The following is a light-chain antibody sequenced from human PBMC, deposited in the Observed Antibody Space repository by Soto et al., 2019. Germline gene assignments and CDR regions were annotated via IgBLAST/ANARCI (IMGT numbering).Light chain of an antibody. CDR1: QSVSSY. J-gene: IGKJ5*01. CDR3: QQRSNWQIT. V-gene: IGKV3-11*01. CDR2: DAS. Sequence: ILFAQSPATRSLFPGERATLSCRASQSVSSYLAWYQQKPGQAPRILIYDASNRDTGIPARFSGSGSWTDCTLTISSLEPEDVEVDYCQQRSNWQITFGQGTRLEIK.